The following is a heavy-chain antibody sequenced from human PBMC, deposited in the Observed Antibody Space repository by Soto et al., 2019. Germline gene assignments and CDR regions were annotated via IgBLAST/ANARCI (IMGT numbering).Heavy chain of an antibody. D-gene: IGHD3-10*01. CDR2: INHSGST. J-gene: IGHJ6*02. V-gene: IGHV4-34*01. Sequence: QVQLQQWCAGLLKPSETLSLTCAVYGGSFSGYYWSWIRQPPGKGLEWIGEINHSGSTNYNPSLKSRVTISVDTSKNQFSLKLSSVTAADTAVYYCARESRAGSGSHYPYGMDVWGQGTTVTVSS. CDR1: GGSFSGYY. CDR3: ARESRAGSGSHYPYGMDV.